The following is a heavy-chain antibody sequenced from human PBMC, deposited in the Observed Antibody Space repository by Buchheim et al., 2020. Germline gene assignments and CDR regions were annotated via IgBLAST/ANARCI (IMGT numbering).Heavy chain of an antibody. CDR1: GFSFMSYG. J-gene: IGHJ5*02. V-gene: IGHV3-30*18. Sequence: QEQLEESGGGVVQPGTSLRLSCEASGFSFMSYGMHWVRQAPGKGLEWLTFISYDGSKTYFADSVKGRFTISRDNFRSTLFLQMNSLRPEDTAVYYCAKESGFYYGWNQYNWFDPWGQGAL. D-gene: IGHD3-10*01. CDR3: AKESGFYYGWNQYNWFDP. CDR2: ISYDGSKT.